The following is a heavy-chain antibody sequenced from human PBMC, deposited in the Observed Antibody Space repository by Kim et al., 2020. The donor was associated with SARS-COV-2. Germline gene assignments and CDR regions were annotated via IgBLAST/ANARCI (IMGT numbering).Heavy chain of an antibody. CDR1: GGTFSSYA. V-gene: IGHV1-69*13. CDR3: ARGKSMGIVVVPEYFQH. Sequence: SVKVSCKASGGTFSSYAISWVRQAPGQGLEWMGGIIPIFGTANYAQKFQGRVTITADESTSTAYMELSSLRSEDTAVYYCARGKSMGIVVVPEYFQHWGQGTLVTVSS. J-gene: IGHJ1*01. CDR2: IIPIFGTA. D-gene: IGHD3-22*01.